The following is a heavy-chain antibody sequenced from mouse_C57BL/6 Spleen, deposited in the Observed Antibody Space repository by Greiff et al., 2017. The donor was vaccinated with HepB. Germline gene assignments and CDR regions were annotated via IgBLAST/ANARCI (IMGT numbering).Heavy chain of an antibody. CDR1: GYSITSGYY. Sequence: EVQLQQSGPGLVKPSQSLSLTCSVTGYSITSGYYWNWIRQFPGNKLEWMGYISYDGSNNYNPSLKNRISITRDTSKNQFFLKLNSVTTEDTATYYCAREEYYGSYWYFDVWGTGTTVTVSS. V-gene: IGHV3-6*01. J-gene: IGHJ1*03. CDR3: AREEYYGSYWYFDV. CDR2: ISYDGSN. D-gene: IGHD1-1*01.